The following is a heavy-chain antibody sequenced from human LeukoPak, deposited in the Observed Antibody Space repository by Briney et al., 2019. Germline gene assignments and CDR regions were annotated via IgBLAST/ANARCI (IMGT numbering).Heavy chain of an antibody. CDR1: RFTFSSYG. Sequence: GGSLRLSCAASRFTFSSYGMHWVRQAPGKGLEWVAFTRYDGSNKYYADSVKGRFTISRDTSKNTLSLHMNSLRAEDTAVYYCAKDGRQRKTYFYASGSANAFDIWGQGTMVTVSS. J-gene: IGHJ3*02. V-gene: IGHV3-30*02. CDR2: TRYDGSNK. CDR3: AKDGRQRKTYFYASGSANAFDI. D-gene: IGHD3-10*01.